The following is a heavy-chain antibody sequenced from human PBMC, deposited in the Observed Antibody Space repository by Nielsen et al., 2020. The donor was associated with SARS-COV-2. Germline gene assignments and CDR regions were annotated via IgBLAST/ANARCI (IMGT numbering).Heavy chain of an antibody. J-gene: IGHJ6*02. CDR3: AKDLDIVVVVAATRYYYYGMDV. CDR2: ISYDGSNK. Sequence: GGSLRLSCAASGFIFSTYAMHWVRQAPGKGLEWVAVISYDGSNKYYADSVKGRFTISRDNSKNTLYLQMNSLRAEDTAVYYCAKDLDIVVVVAATRYYYYGMDVWGQGTTVTVSS. V-gene: IGHV3-30-3*02. CDR1: GFIFSTYA. D-gene: IGHD2-15*01.